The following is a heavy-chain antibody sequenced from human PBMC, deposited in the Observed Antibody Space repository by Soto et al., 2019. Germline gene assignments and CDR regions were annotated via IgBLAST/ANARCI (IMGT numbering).Heavy chain of an antibody. CDR2: MSHSGGT. D-gene: IGHD1-1*01. CDR3: ARVERGTATTVVDACDI. J-gene: IGHJ3*02. Sequence: QVQLQQWGAGLLKPSETLSLTCAVFGGSVNSGNYYWSWIRQPPGKGLEWIGEMSHSGGTHFNPSLKSRVTISVDTSKNQFSLKMSSVTAAATALYYCARVERGTATTVVDACDIWGPGTMVTVSS. V-gene: IGHV4-34*01. CDR1: GGSVNSGNYY.